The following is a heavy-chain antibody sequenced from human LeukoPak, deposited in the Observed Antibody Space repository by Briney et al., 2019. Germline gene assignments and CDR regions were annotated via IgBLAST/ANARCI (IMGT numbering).Heavy chain of an antibody. Sequence: QPGRSLRLSCAASGFTFSSYAMTWVRQAPGKGLEWVSTIGGSGYSSYYADSVKGRFTISRDNSKNTLYLQMNSLRAEDTAVYYCAKRDGYNYDYWGQGTLVAVSS. CDR2: IGGSGYSS. D-gene: IGHD5-24*01. CDR3: AKRDGYNYDY. J-gene: IGHJ4*02. CDR1: GFTFSSYA. V-gene: IGHV3-23*01.